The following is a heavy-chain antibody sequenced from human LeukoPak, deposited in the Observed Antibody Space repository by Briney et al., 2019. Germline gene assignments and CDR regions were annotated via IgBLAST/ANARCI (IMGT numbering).Heavy chain of an antibody. J-gene: IGHJ4*02. CDR3: ATSTKVVRPDSWDS. D-gene: IGHD4-11*01. CDR2: IYYSGST. Sequence: PSQTLSLTCGVSGGSISSSNYYWGWIRHPPGTGLEWLGNIYYSGSTYYNPSLKSRVSISVDTSKNQFSLRLSSVTAADTSIYFCATSTKVVRPDSWDSWGQGTLVTVSS. CDR1: GGSISSSNYY. V-gene: IGHV4-39*07.